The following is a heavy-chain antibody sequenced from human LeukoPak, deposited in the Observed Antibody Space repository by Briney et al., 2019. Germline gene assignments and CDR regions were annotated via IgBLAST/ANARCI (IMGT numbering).Heavy chain of an antibody. CDR1: GYSISSGYY. D-gene: IGHD1-26*01. CDR2: MYHSGSA. J-gene: IGHJ6*03. V-gene: IGHV4-38-2*02. CDR3: ARGTSYPGYMDV. Sequence: SETLSLTCTVSGYSISSGYYWGWIRQPPGKGLEWIGSMYHSGSAYHNLSLKSRVTISVDTSKNQFSLKLTSVTAADTAMYYCARGTSYPGYMDVWGKGTTVTVSS.